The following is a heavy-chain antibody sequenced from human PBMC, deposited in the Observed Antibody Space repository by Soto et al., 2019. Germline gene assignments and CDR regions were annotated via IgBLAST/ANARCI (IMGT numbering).Heavy chain of an antibody. CDR2: IIPIFGTA. CDR3: ARDGSGYRSRASPMDV. D-gene: IGHD3-22*01. Sequence: QVQLVQSGAEVQKPGSSVQVSCKASGATFSSYAISWVRQAPGQGIEWMGGIIPIFGTANDAQKFQGRVTITADESTRTAYMELSSLRSEDTAVYYCARDGSGYRSRASPMDVWGQGTTVTVSS. J-gene: IGHJ6*02. V-gene: IGHV1-69*01. CDR1: GATFSSYA.